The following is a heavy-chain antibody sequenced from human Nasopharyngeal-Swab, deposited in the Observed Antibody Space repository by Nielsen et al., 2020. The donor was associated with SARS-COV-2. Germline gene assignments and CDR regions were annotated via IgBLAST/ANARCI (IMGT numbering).Heavy chain of an antibody. Sequence: SETLSLTCTVSGRSISSGGSYWSWTRQPPGKGLEWIGYIYYSGSTYYNPSLKSRVTISVDTSKNQFSLKLSSVTAADTAVYYCARWGVVPAADYYYGMDVWGQGTTVTISS. CDR1: GRSISSGGSY. J-gene: IGHJ6*02. CDR2: IYYSGST. CDR3: ARWGVVPAADYYYGMDV. D-gene: IGHD2-2*01. V-gene: IGHV4-31*03.